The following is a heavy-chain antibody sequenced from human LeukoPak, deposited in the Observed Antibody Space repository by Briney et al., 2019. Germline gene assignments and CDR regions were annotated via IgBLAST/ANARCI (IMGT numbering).Heavy chain of an antibody. CDR3: ASTPTTVRGVLDY. Sequence: PSETLSLTCAVYGGSFSGYYWSWIRQPPGKGLEWIGGINHSGSTNYNPSLKSRVTISVDTSKNQFSLKLSSVTAADTAVYYCASTPTTVRGVLDYWGQGTLVTVSS. D-gene: IGHD3-10*01. CDR2: INHSGST. V-gene: IGHV4-34*01. J-gene: IGHJ4*02. CDR1: GGSFSGYY.